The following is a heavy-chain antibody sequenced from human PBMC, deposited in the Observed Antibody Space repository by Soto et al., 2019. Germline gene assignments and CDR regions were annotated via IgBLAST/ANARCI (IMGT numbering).Heavy chain of an antibody. J-gene: IGHJ5*02. CDR1: GGSISSDNW. CDR2: VYRSGST. Sequence: QVQLQESGPGLVKPSGTLSLTCAVSGGSISSDNWWNWVRQPPGQGLEWIGEVYRSGSTNYDPSRKSRVTISVDMSKNQCSLTLTSVTAADTAIYYCARNGVYSLGSWGQGTLVTVSS. D-gene: IGHD2-8*01. V-gene: IGHV4-4*02. CDR3: ARNGVYSLGS.